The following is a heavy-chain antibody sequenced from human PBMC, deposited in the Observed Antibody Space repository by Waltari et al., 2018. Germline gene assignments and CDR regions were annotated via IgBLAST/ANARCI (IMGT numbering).Heavy chain of an antibody. J-gene: IGHJ3*02. D-gene: IGHD5-12*01. CDR3: ARDRGYGGNSGAFDI. Sequence: QVQPVQSGAEVKKPGAPVKVPCKASGYMFTAHYTTWVRQAPGQGPEWMGWINPNSGGTHYAQMFQGRVTMTRDTPLSTAYMELSRLRSDDTAVYYCARDRGYGGNSGAFDIWGQGTMVTVSS. V-gene: IGHV1-2*02. CDR2: INPNSGGT. CDR1: GYMFTAHY.